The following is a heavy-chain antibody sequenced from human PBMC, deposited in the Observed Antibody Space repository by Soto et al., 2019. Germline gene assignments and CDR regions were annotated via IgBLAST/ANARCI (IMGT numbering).Heavy chain of an antibody. CDR3: ARLGDGDGFLNYYYGMDV. J-gene: IGHJ6*02. CDR1: GGPISSYY. D-gene: IGHD3-16*01. V-gene: IGHV4-59*08. Sequence: QVQLQESGPGLVKPSETLSLTCTVSGGPISSYYWSWIRQPPGKGLEWIGYIYYSGSTNYNPSLKSRVTISVDTSKNQFSLKLSSVTAADTAVYYCARLGDGDGFLNYYYGMDVWGQGTTVTVSS. CDR2: IYYSGST.